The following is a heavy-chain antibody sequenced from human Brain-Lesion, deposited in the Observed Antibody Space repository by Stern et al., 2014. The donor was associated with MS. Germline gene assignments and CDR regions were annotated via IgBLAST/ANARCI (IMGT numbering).Heavy chain of an antibody. CDR1: GFTFGSCA. Sequence: VQLVQSGGGVVQPGRPLRLSCVASGFTFGSCAMHWVRQAPVKGLEWVAGVSYDGSNKYYADSVKGRFTISRDNSQNTLYMQMSSLRPEDTAVYYCAKDRQYLTYFFDHWGQGSLVTVSS. D-gene: IGHD2/OR15-2a*01. V-gene: IGHV3-30*18. CDR3: AKDRQYLTYFFDH. CDR2: VSYDGSNK. J-gene: IGHJ5*02.